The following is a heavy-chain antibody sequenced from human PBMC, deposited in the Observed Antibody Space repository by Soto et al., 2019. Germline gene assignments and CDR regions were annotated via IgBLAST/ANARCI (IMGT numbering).Heavy chain of an antibody. D-gene: IGHD2-15*01. CDR2: IYYSGST. V-gene: IGHV4-59*08. J-gene: IGHJ4*02. CDR1: GGSISSYY. Sequence: SETLSLTCTVSGGSISSYYWSWIRQPPGKGLEWIGYIYYSGSTNYNPSLKSRVTISVDTSKNQFSLKLSSVTAADTAVYYCARREVVAAAFDYWGQGTLVTVSS. CDR3: ARREVVAAAFDY.